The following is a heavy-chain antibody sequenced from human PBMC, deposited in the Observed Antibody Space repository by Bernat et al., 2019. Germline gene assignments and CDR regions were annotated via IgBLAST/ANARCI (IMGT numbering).Heavy chain of an antibody. D-gene: IGHD5-18*01. Sequence: EVQLVESGGDLVQPGGSLRLSCAASGFTFSSYAMNWVRQAPGKGLYWVSYISNNSSTKYYADSVKGRFTISRDNAKNSLYLQMNSLRAEDTAVYYCARGLYVDTHTIDYWGQGTLVTVSS. V-gene: IGHV3-48*01. CDR3: ARGLYVDTHTIDY. CDR2: ISNNSSTK. CDR1: GFTFSSYA. J-gene: IGHJ4*02.